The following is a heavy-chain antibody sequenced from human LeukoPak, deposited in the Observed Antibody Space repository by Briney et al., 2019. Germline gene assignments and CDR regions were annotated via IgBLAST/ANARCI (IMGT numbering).Heavy chain of an antibody. Sequence: GGSLRLSCAASGFTFSSYWMSWVRQAPGKGLEWVANIKQDGSEKYYVDSVKGRFTISRDNAKNSLYLQMNSLRAEDTALYHCARIVEPDYYYYYMDVWGKGTTVTISS. D-gene: IGHD1-26*01. CDR3: ARIVEPDYYYYYMDV. CDR1: GFTFSSYW. CDR2: IKQDGSEK. J-gene: IGHJ6*03. V-gene: IGHV3-7*03.